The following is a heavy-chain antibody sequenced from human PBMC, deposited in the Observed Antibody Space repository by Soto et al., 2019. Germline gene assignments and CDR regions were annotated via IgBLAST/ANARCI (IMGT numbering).Heavy chain of an antibody. CDR3: AREENWSDGICYSEYLQH. V-gene: IGHV1-46*01. CDR1: GYIFTAYP. Sequence: ASVKVSCKASGYIFTAYPMHWVRQAPEQWLEWMGVVNPSGGSTNYAQKFKGRITMTRDTSTSTVYMDLSSLTSEDTAVYYCAREENWSDGICYSEYLQHWGQGALVTVSS. CDR2: VNPSGGST. J-gene: IGHJ1*01. D-gene: IGHD2-15*01.